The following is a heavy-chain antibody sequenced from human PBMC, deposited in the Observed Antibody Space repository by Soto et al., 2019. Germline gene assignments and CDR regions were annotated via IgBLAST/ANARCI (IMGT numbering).Heavy chain of an antibody. D-gene: IGHD1-1*01. CDR1: GGSISSYY. CDR3: ARRYGYSFDY. CDR2: IYYSGST. Sequence: QVQLQESGPGLVKPSETLSLTCTVSGGSISSYYWSWIRQPPGKGLEWIGYIYYSGSTNYNPSLKSRVTISVDTSKNQFYLKLRSVTAADTAVYYCARRYGYSFDYWGQGTLVTVSS. V-gene: IGHV4-59*08. J-gene: IGHJ4*02.